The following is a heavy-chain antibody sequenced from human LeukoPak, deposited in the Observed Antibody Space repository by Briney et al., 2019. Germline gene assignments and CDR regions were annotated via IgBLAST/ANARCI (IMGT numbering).Heavy chain of an antibody. CDR2: ISGSGGST. CDR1: GFTFSSYA. D-gene: IGHD5-18*01. Sequence: PGGSLRLSCAASGFTFSSYAMRWVRQAPGKGLEWVSGISGSGGSTYYADSVKGRFTISRDNSKNTVYVQMNRLRAKDTAAYYCAKDRGYSFGDGFDIWGQGTMVTVSS. CDR3: AKDRGYSFGDGFDI. J-gene: IGHJ3*02. V-gene: IGHV3-23*01.